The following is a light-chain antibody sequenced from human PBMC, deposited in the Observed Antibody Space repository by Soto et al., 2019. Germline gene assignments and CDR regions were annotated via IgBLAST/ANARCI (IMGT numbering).Light chain of an antibody. CDR1: SSNIGAGYD. CDR3: QSYDSSLRSA. J-gene: IGLJ2*01. V-gene: IGLV1-40*01. CDR2: GNS. Sequence: QSVLTQPPSVSGAPGQRVTISCTGSSSNIGAGYDVHWYQQLPGTAPKLLIYGNSNRPSGVPDRFSGSKSGTSASLAITGLQAEDEADYYCQSYDSSLRSAFGGGTQLTVL.